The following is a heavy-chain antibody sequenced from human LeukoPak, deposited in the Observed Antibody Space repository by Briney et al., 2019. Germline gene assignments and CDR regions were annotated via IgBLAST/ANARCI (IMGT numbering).Heavy chain of an antibody. D-gene: IGHD2-2*01. CDR1: GFTFSSCG. J-gene: IGHJ4*02. Sequence: GGSLRLSCAASGFTFSSCGMHWVRQAPGKGLEWVAFIRYDGSNKYYADSVKGRFTISRDNSKNTLYLQMNSLRAEDTAVYYCAKDDSREDIVVVPAATAFDYWGQGTLVTVSS. V-gene: IGHV3-30*02. CDR2: IRYDGSNK. CDR3: AKDDSREDIVVVPAATAFDY.